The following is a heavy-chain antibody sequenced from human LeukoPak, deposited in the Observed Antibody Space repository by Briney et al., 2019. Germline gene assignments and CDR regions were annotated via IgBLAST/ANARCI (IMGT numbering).Heavy chain of an antibody. D-gene: IGHD2/OR15-2a*01. V-gene: IGHV3-53*01. CDR1: GFTVSSNY. Sequence: PGGSLRLSCVASGFTVSSNYMSWVRQAPGKGLEWVSVIYSGGSTYYADSVKGRFTISRDNSKNTLYLQMNSLRAEDTAVYYCARDILSQGPDAFDIWGQGTMVTVSS. J-gene: IGHJ3*02. CDR3: ARDILSQGPDAFDI. CDR2: IYSGGST.